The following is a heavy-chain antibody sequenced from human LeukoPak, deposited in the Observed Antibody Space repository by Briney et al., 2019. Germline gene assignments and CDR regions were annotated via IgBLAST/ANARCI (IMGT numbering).Heavy chain of an antibody. V-gene: IGHV4-38-2*02. CDR1: GFSLTSGYY. CDR2: IYHSGST. D-gene: IGHD5-24*01. CDR3: ARGGMATIERPLDY. J-gene: IGHJ4*02. Sequence: SETLSLTCTASGFSLTSGYYWGWIRQPPGRGLEWIGSIYHSGSTYYNPSLKSRVTISLDTSKNQFSLKLSSVTAADTAVYYCARGGMATIERPLDYWGLGTLVTVSS.